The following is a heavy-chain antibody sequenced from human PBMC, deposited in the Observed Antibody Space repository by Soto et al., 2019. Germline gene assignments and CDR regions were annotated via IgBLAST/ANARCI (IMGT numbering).Heavy chain of an antibody. J-gene: IGHJ3*02. CDR3: PTYCSGGSCYSDDAFDI. CDR1: GGSLSSGGYS. V-gene: IGHV4-30-2*01. D-gene: IGHD2-15*01. Sequence: SETLSLTCAVSGGSLSSGGYSWSWIRQPPGKGLAWIGYIYHSGSTYYNPSLKSRVTISVDRSKNQFSLKLSSVTAAAAAAESCPTYCSGGSCYSDDAFDIWGQGTRVAVSS. CDR2: IYHSGST.